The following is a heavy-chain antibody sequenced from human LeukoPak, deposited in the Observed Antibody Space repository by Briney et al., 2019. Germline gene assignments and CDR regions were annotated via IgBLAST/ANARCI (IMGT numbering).Heavy chain of an antibody. CDR3: ARSASGYSSSWYRNYFDY. CDR2: IIPIFGIA. Sequence: SVKVSCKASGGTFSSYAISWVRQAPGQGLEWMGGIIPIFGIANYAQKFQGRVTITADKSTSTAYMELSSQRSEDTAVYYCARSASGYSSSWYRNYFDYWGQGTLVTVSS. J-gene: IGHJ4*02. CDR1: GGTFSSYA. V-gene: IGHV1-69*10. D-gene: IGHD6-13*01.